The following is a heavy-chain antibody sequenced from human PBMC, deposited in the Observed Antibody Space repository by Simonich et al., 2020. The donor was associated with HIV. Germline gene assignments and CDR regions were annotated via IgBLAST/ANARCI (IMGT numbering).Heavy chain of an antibody. Sequence: EVQLVESGGGLVQPGRSLRLSCAASGFTFDDSAMHWVRQAPGKGLEWVSGISGNSGSIGYADSVKGRFTISRDNAKNSLYLQMNSLRAEDTALYYCAKDKGAYYGSGSPVYWGQGTLVTVSS. V-gene: IGHV3-9*01. CDR1: GFTFDDSA. CDR2: ISGNSGSI. J-gene: IGHJ4*02. CDR3: AKDKGAYYGSGSPVY. D-gene: IGHD3-10*01.